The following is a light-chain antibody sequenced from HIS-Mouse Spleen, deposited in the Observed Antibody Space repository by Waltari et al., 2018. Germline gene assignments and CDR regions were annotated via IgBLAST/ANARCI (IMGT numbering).Light chain of an antibody. CDR3: CSYAGSSTYVV. J-gene: IGLJ2*01. CDR1: SSDVGSYNL. Sequence: QSALTQPASVSGSPGQSITISCTGTSSDVGSYNLVSWYQQHPGKAPKLMIFEGSKRPSGVSNRFSGSKSGNRAPLTISGLQAEDEADYYCCSYAGSSTYVVFGGGTKLTVL. CDR2: EGS. V-gene: IGLV2-23*01.